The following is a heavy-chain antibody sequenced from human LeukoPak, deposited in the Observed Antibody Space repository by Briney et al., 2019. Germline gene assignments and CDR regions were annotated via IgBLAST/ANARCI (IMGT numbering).Heavy chain of an antibody. J-gene: IGHJ4*02. CDR3: ARVESPLIYNGNYGLDY. CDR2: INPNSGGT. V-gene: IGHV1-2*02. CDR1: GYTFTGYY. Sequence: PSVKVSCKASGYTFTGYYMHWVRQAPGQGLEWMGWINPNSGGTNYAQKFQGRVTMTRDTSISTAYMELSRLRSDDTAVYYCARVESPLIYNGNYGLDYWGQGTLVTVSS. D-gene: IGHD1-7*01.